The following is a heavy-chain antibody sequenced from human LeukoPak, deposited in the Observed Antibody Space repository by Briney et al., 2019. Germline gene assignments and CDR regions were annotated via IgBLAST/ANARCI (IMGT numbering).Heavy chain of an antibody. Sequence: PGGSLRLSCAASGFTFSSYWMSRVRQAPGKGLEWVANIKQDGSEKYYVDSVKGRFTISRDNSKNTLYLQMNSLRAEDTAVYYCAKEGGASRFDYWGQGTLVTVSS. CDR1: GFTFSSYW. J-gene: IGHJ4*02. CDR3: AKEGGASRFDY. V-gene: IGHV3-7*01. D-gene: IGHD5-12*01. CDR2: IKQDGSEK.